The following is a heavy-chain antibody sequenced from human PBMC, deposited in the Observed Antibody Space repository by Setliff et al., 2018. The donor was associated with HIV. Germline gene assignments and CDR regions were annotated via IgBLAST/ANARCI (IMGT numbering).Heavy chain of an antibody. CDR2: IYYTGST. V-gene: IGHV4-39*01. CDR1: GGSTTSSTYY. J-gene: IGHJ2*01. CDR3: ARRLAIGHWYFDI. Sequence: SETLSLTCTVSGGSTTSSTYYWGWIRQPPGKGLEWIGSIYYTGSTYSNPSLKSRLTISEDASKSQFSLTLRSVTAADTAVYYCARRLAIGHWYFDIWGRGTLVTVSS.